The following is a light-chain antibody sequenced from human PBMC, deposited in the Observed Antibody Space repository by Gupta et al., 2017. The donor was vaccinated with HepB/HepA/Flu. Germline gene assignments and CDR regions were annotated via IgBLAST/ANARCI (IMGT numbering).Light chain of an antibody. CDR3: AAWDDSLNGDVV. J-gene: IGLJ2*01. CDR2: SNN. V-gene: IGLV1-44*01. Sequence: QSVLTQPPSASGTPGQRVTISCSGSSSNIGSNTVNWYQQLPGTAPKLLIYSNNQRPPGGPDRFSGSKSGTSASLAISGLQSEDEADYYCAAWDDSLNGDVVFGGGTKLTVL. CDR1: SSNIGSNT.